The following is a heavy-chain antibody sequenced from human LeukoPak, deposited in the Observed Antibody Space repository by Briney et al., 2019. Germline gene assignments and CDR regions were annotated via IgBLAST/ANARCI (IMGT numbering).Heavy chain of an antibody. V-gene: IGHV5-51*01. CDR2: IYPGDSDT. CDR1: GYSFTSYW. J-gene: IGHJ4*02. D-gene: IGHD1-26*01. Sequence: RGESLKISCKGSGYSFTSYWIGWVRQMPGKGLEWMGIIYPGDSDTRYSPSFQGQVTISADKSISTAYLQWSSLKASDTAMYYCARSRAAAGSYYAYWGQGTLVTVSS. CDR3: ARSRAAAGSYYAY.